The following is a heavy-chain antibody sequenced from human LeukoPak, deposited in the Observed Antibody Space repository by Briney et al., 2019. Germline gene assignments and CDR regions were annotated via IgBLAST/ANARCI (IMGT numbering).Heavy chain of an antibody. CDR1: GFTFSSYA. J-gene: IGHJ4*02. Sequence: QPGRSLRLSCAASGFTFSSYAMHWVRQAPGKGLEWVAVISYDGSNKYYADSVKGRFTISRDNSKNTLYLQMNSLRAEDTAVYYCARDTDYYDSSYYFDYWGQGTPVTVSS. CDR2: ISYDGSNK. V-gene: IGHV3-30-3*01. D-gene: IGHD3-22*01. CDR3: ARDTDYYDSSYYFDY.